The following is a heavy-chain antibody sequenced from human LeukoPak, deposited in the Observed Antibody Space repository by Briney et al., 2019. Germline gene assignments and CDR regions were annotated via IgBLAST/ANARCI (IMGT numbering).Heavy chain of an antibody. CDR3: ARDRVMITFGGVIAPEGTFDY. Sequence: SETLSLTCTVSGGSISSGSYYWSWIRQPAGKGLEWIGRIYTSGSTNYNPSLKSRVTISVDTSKNQFSLKLSSVTAADMAVYYCARDRVMITFGGVIAPEGTFDYWGQGTLVTVSS. V-gene: IGHV4-61*02. CDR1: GGSISSGSYY. CDR2: IYTSGST. D-gene: IGHD3-16*02. J-gene: IGHJ4*02.